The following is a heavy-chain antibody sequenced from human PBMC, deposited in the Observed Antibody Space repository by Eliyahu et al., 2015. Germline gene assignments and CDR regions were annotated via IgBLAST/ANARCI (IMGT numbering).Heavy chain of an antibody. D-gene: IGHD3-3*02. CDR3: ARELASSNNLFDY. Sequence: QVQLXESGPGLVKPSETLSLTCXVXGGSIXSYXWXWIRQPAGKGXEWIGRIYTRGTTNYNPSLESRLTMSVDTSKNQFSLNLNSVTATDTAVYYCARELASSNNLFDYWGQGTLVTVSS. CDR1: GGSIXSYX. V-gene: IGHV4-4*07. CDR2: IYTRGTT. J-gene: IGHJ4*02.